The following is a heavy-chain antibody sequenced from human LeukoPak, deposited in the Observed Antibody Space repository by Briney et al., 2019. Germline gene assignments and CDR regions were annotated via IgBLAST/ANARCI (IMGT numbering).Heavy chain of an antibody. CDR3: ARDSLVQLCYAFDI. J-gene: IGHJ3*02. Sequence: PGGSLRLSCAASGFTFSSYEMNWVRQAPGKGLEWVSYISSSGSTIYYADSVKGRFTISRDNAKNSLYLQMNSLRAEDTAVYYCARDSLVQLCYAFDIWGQGTMVTVSS. CDR2: ISSSGSTI. V-gene: IGHV3-48*03. D-gene: IGHD5-18*01. CDR1: GFTFSSYE.